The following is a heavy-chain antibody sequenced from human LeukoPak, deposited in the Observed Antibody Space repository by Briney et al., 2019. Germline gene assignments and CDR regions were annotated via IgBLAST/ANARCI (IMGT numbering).Heavy chain of an antibody. J-gene: IGHJ6*01. V-gene: IGHV4-34*01. D-gene: IGHD3-3*01. Sequence: SETLSLTYAVYGGSFSGYYWIWIRQPPGKGLEWIGEINHSGSTNSNPSLKSGATISVNTTKKQFSLQLSSVTDATTAGYYCGGYDFGSGYLGPKNKNYGMDVWGQGTTVTVSS. CDR1: GGSFSGYY. CDR3: GGYDFGSGYLGPKNKNYGMDV. CDR2: INHSGST.